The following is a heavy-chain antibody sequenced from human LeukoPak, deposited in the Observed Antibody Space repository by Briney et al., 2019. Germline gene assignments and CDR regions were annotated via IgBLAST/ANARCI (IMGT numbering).Heavy chain of an antibody. J-gene: IGHJ6*03. CDR2: IKRDGSEK. V-gene: IGHV3-7*03. Sequence: GGSLRLSCAASGFTFSSSWMSWVRQAPGKGPEWVATIKRDGSEKYYADSVKGRFTISRDNSKNTLYLQMNSLRAEDTAVYYCAKPSYYYDSSGRRKRDYYYYYMDVWGKGTTVTVSS. CDR1: GFTFSSSW. D-gene: IGHD3-22*01. CDR3: AKPSYYYDSSGRRKRDYYYYYMDV.